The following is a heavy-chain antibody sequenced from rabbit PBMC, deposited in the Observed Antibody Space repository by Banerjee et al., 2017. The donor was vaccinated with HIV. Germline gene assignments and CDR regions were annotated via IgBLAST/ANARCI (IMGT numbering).Heavy chain of an antibody. V-gene: IGHV1S45*01. D-gene: IGHD2-1*01. Sequence: EESGGDLVKPEGSLTLTCTASGFTISSSYWICWVRQAPGKGLEWIACIYTGDGNTYYASWAKGRFTISKTSSTVDLKMTSLTAADTATYFCVRVRTATTMTIPKFYFNLWGPGTLVTVS. CDR2: IYTGDGNT. CDR3: VRVRTATTMTIPKFYFNL. J-gene: IGHJ4*01. CDR1: GFTISSSYW.